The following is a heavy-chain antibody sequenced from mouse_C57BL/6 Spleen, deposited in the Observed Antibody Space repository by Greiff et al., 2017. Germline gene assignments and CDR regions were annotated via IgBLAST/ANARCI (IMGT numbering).Heavy chain of an antibody. D-gene: IGHD2-13*01. V-gene: IGHV1-84*01. Sequence: VQVVESGPELVKPGASVEISCKASGYTFTDYYINWVKQRPGQGLEWIGWIYPGSGNTKYNEKFKGKATLTVDTSSSTAYMQLSSLTSEDSAVYFCAKEDYNYAMDYWGQGTSVTVSS. CDR3: AKEDYNYAMDY. CDR1: GYTFTDYY. CDR2: IYPGSGNT. J-gene: IGHJ4*01.